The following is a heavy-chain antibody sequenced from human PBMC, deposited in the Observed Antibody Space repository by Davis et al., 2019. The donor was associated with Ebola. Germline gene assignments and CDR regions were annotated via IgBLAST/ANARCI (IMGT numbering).Heavy chain of an antibody. Sequence: SVKVSCKASGGTFSSYAISWVRQAPGHGLEWMGGIIPIFGTANYAQKFQGRVTITADESTSTAYMELSSLRSEDTAVYYCASGYCSSTSCPYCFDYWGQGTLVTVSS. CDR2: IIPIFGTA. CDR1: GGTFSSYA. J-gene: IGHJ4*02. CDR3: ASGYCSSTSCPYCFDY. V-gene: IGHV1-69*13. D-gene: IGHD2-2*01.